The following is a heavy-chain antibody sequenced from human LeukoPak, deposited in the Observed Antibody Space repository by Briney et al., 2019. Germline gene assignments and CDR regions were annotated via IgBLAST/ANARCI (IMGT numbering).Heavy chain of an antibody. CDR1: GGSISSSNYY. CDR2: IYYSGST. D-gene: IGHD2-8*01. J-gene: IGHJ3*02. V-gene: IGHV4-39*01. CDR3: AIQFPNAIEGFDI. Sequence: PSETLSLTCTVSGGSISSSNYYWGWIRQPPGKGLEWIGSIYYSGSTYYNPSLKSRVTISVVTSKNQFSLKLSSVTMEDTAGYYAAIQFPNAIEGFDISGPRTPVTVSP.